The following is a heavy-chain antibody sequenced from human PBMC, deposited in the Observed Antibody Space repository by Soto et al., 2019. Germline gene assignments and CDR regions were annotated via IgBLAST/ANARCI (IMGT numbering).Heavy chain of an antibody. CDR2: IYYSGST. CDR3: ARGPYGGNLFDY. Sequence: SETLSLTCTVSGGSISSGGYYWSWIRQHPGKGLEWIGYIYYSGSTYYNPSLKSRVTISVDTSKNQFSLKLSSVTAADTAVYYCARGPYGGNLFDYWGQGTLVIVSS. D-gene: IGHD4-17*01. J-gene: IGHJ4*02. CDR1: GGSISSGGYY. V-gene: IGHV4-31*03.